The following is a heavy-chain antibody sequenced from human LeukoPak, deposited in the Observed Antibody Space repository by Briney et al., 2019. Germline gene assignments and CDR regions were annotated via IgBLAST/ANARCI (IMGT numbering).Heavy chain of an antibody. J-gene: IGHJ4*02. CDR3: ANVYGDLRPHFDY. CDR2: ISGSGGST. V-gene: IGHV3-23*01. Sequence: VGSLRLSCAASGFTFSSYAMSWVRQAPGKGLEWVSLISGSGGSTYYADSVKGRFTISRDNSKNTLYLQMNSLRAEDTAVYYCANVYGDLRPHFDYWGQGTLVTVSS. CDR1: GFTFSSYA. D-gene: IGHD4-17*01.